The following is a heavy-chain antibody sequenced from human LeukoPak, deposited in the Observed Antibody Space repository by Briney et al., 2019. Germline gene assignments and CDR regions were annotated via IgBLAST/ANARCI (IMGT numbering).Heavy chain of an antibody. CDR3: ARGLYDDVWGSYRN. J-gene: IGHJ4*02. CDR2: IYYSGST. V-gene: IGHV4-59*01. Sequence: SETLSLTCSVSGGSISSGYWSWIRQPPGKGLEWIGYIYYSGSTNYNPSLKSRVTISVDTSKNQFSLKLTSVTAADTAVYYCARGLYDDVWGSYRNWGQGTLVTVSS. CDR1: GGSISSGY. D-gene: IGHD3-16*02.